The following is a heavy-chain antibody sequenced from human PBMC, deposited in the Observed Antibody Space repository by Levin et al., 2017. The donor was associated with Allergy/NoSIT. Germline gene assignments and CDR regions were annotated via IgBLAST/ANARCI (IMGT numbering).Heavy chain of an antibody. CDR2: ISYDGSNK. CDR1: GFTFSSYA. Sequence: GESLKISCAASGFTFSSYAMHWVRQAPGKGLEWVAVISYDGSNKYYADSVKGRFTISRDNSKNTLYLQMNSLRAEDTAVYYCARAGGYYDFWSGYQDYWGQGTLVTVSS. D-gene: IGHD3-3*01. J-gene: IGHJ4*02. CDR3: ARAGGYYDFWSGYQDY. V-gene: IGHV3-30-3*01.